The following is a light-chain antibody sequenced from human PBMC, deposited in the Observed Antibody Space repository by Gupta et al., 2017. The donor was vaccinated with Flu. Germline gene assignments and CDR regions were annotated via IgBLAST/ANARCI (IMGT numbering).Light chain of an antibody. CDR3: QQHYSPPYT. V-gene: IGKV4-1*01. CDR2: WTS. J-gene: IGKJ2*01. Sequence: SLGERAAINCMSSQPSSYGSNNKNSLAWYQQKPGQPPKLLIYWTSTRESGVPDRFSGSGSGTSFTLTITSLQAEDVAVYYCQQHYSPPYTFGQGTKLEIK. CDR1: QPSSYGSNNKNS.